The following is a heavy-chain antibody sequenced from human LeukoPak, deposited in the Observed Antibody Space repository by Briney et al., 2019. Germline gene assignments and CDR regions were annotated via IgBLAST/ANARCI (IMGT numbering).Heavy chain of an antibody. CDR1: GFTFSSYW. V-gene: IGHV3-7*01. D-gene: IGHD3-22*01. Sequence: GGSLRLSCAASGFTFSSYWMSWVRQAPGKGLEWVANIKQDGSEKYYVDSVKGRFTISRDNAKNSLYLQMNSLRAEDTAVYYCARNYYDSSGYYKHDYWGQGTLVTVSS. CDR3: ARNYYDSSGYYKHDY. J-gene: IGHJ4*02. CDR2: IKQDGSEK.